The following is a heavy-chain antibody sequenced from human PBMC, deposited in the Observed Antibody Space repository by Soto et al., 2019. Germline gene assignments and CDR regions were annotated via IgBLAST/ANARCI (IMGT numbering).Heavy chain of an antibody. CDR1: GGTFSSYA. Sequence: SVKVSCKXSGGTFSSYAISWVRQAPGQGLEWMGGIIPIFGTANYAQKFQGRVTIAADESTSTAYMELSSLRSEDTAVYYCARDPGSEPMEWYGMDVWGQGTTVTVSS. CDR3: ARDPGSEPMEWYGMDV. J-gene: IGHJ6*02. CDR2: IIPIFGTA. D-gene: IGHD3-3*01. V-gene: IGHV1-69*13.